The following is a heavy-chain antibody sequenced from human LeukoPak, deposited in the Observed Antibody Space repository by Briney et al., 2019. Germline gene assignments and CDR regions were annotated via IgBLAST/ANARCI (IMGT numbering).Heavy chain of an antibody. D-gene: IGHD3-3*01. J-gene: IGHJ4*02. CDR2: VSGSGIST. CDR3: ARGLASGYDFWSGYQKYYFDY. V-gene: IGHV3-23*01. Sequence: RTGGSLRLSCAASGFTFSSYAMSWVRQAPGKGLEWVSTVSGSGISTYYADSVKGQFTISRDNSKNTLYLQMNSLRAEDMAVYYCARGLASGYDFWSGYQKYYFDYWGQGTLVTVSS. CDR1: GFTFSSYA.